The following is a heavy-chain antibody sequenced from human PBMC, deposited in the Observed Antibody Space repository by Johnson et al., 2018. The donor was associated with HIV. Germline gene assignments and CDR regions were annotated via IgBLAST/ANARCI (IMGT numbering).Heavy chain of an antibody. CDR1: GFTFSSYG. Sequence: QVTLVESGGGVVQPGGSLRLSCAASGFTFSSYGMHWVRQAPGKGLEWVAFIRYDGSNNYYADSVKGRFTISRDNSKNTLYLQMNSLRAEDTALYYCAKGGIATRFFDIWGQGTMVTVSS. CDR2: IRYDGSNN. D-gene: IGHD6-6*01. V-gene: IGHV3-30*02. CDR3: AKGGIATRFFDI. J-gene: IGHJ3*02.